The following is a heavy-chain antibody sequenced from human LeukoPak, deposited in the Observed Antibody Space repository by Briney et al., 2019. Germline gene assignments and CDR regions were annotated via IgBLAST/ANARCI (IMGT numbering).Heavy chain of an antibody. J-gene: IGHJ5*02. D-gene: IGHD3-3*01. CDR1: GFTFSSYS. CDR2: ISSSSSYI. CDR3: ARVYSTIFGVVRNWFDP. Sequence: GGSLRLSCAASGFTFSSYSMNWVRQPPGKGLEWVSSISSSSSYIYYADSVKGRFTISRDNAKNSLYLQMNSLRAEDTAVYNCARVYSTIFGVVRNWFDPWGQGTLVTVSS. V-gene: IGHV3-21*01.